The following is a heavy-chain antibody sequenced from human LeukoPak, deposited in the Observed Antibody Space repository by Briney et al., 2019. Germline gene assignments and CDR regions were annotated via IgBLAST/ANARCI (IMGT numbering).Heavy chain of an antibody. CDR2: INEDGNEK. Sequence: GGSLRLSCAASGFTFSGFWMSWVRQAPGKGLEWVAKINEDGNEKYYVDSVKGRFTISRDNAKNSLYLQMNSLRAEDTAVYYCATQYCSSTSCPLAFDIWGQGTMVTVSS. CDR1: GFTFSGFW. D-gene: IGHD2-2*01. V-gene: IGHV3-7*02. CDR3: ATQYCSSTSCPLAFDI. J-gene: IGHJ3*02.